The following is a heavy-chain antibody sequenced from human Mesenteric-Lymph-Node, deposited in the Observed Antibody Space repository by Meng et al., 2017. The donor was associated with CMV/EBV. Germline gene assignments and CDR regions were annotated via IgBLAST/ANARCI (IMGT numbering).Heavy chain of an antibody. CDR1: GFTFDDYG. V-gene: IGHV3-30*02. CDR3: AKDLDTSGYYSHYYYYGMDV. D-gene: IGHD3-22*01. J-gene: IGHJ6*02. CDR2: IRYDESNK. Sequence: GESLKISCAASGFTFDDYGMSWVRQAPGKGLEWVAFIRYDESNKYYADSVKGRFTISRDNSKNTLYLQMNSLRAEDTAVYYCAKDLDTSGYYSHYYYYGMDVWGQGTTVTVSS.